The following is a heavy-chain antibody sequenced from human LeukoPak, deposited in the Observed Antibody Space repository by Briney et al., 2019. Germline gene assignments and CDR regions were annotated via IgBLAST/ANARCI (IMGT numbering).Heavy chain of an antibody. CDR3: IRDFRSADL. CDR1: GFTFSSYS. CDR2: ISSSSSYI. Sequence: GGSLRLSCAASGFTFSSYSMNWVRQAPGKGLEWVSSISSSSSYIYYADSVKGRFTISRDNAKNTVCLEMNSLSVEDTATYYCIRDFRSADLWGQGTLVTVTS. J-gene: IGHJ5*02. V-gene: IGHV3-21*01.